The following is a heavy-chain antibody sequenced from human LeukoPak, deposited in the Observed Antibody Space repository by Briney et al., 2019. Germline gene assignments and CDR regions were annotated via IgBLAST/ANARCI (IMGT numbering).Heavy chain of an antibody. D-gene: IGHD6-19*01. Sequence: QPGGSLRLSCVASGFTFSSHWMSWVRQGPGKGLEWVANMKQDGSEKYYVDSVKGRFTISRDNAKNSLYLQMDSLRAEDTAVYYCALPGIAVAGTPYWGQGALVTVSS. CDR1: GFTFSSHW. CDR3: ALPGIAVAGTPY. J-gene: IGHJ4*02. V-gene: IGHV3-7*01. CDR2: MKQDGSEK.